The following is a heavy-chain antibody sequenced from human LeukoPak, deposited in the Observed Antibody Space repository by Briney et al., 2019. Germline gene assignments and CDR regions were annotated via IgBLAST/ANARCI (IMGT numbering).Heavy chain of an antibody. V-gene: IGHV1-69*06. CDR3: AVSLGDWYFDL. CDR1: GGTFSSYA. J-gene: IGHJ2*01. Sequence: SVKVSCKASGGTFSSYAISWVRQAPGQGLEWMGGIIPIFGTANYAQKFQGRVTITADKSTSTAYMELSSLRSEDTAVYYCAVSLGDWYFDLWGRGTLVTVSS. CDR2: IIPIFGTA. D-gene: IGHD2-21*01.